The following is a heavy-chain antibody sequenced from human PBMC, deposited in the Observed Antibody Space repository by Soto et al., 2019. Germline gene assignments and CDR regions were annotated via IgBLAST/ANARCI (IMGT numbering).Heavy chain of an antibody. CDR1: GGTFSSYA. V-gene: IGHV1-69*01. Sequence: QVQLVQSGAEVKKPGSSVKVSCKASGGTFSSYAISWVRQAPGQGLEWMGGSIPIFGTANYAQKFQGRVTITADESTSTAYMELSSLRSEDTAVYYCARDGRLRLGELSLWLDYWGQGTLVTVSS. CDR2: SIPIFGTA. J-gene: IGHJ4*02. D-gene: IGHD3-16*02. CDR3: ARDGRLRLGELSLWLDY.